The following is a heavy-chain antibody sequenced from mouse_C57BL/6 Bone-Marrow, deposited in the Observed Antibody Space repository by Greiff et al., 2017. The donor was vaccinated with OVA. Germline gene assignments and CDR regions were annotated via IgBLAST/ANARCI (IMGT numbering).Heavy chain of an antibody. J-gene: IGHJ2*01. CDR3: ARSLGLYYFDY. D-gene: IGHD6-2*01. V-gene: IGHV1-81*01. CDR2: IYPRSGNT. Sequence: QVQLKGSGAELARPGASVKLSCKASGYTFTSYGISWVKQRTGQGLEWIGEIYPRSGNTYYNEKFKGKATLTADKSSSTAYMELRSLTSEDSAVYFCARSLGLYYFDYWGQGTTLTVSS. CDR1: GYTFTSYG.